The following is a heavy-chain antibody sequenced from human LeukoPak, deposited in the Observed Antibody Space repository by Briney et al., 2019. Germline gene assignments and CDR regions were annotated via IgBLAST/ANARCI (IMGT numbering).Heavy chain of an antibody. CDR1: GFTFSTYA. CDR2: ISGSGGST. V-gene: IGHV3-23*01. Sequence: GGSLRLSCAASGFTFSTYAMSWVRQAPGEGLEWVSTISGSGGSTYYADSVKGRFTISRDNSKNTLYLQMNSPRAEDTAVYYCAKDGCSSTSCYVDYWGQGTLVTVSS. CDR3: AKDGCSSTSCYVDY. J-gene: IGHJ4*02. D-gene: IGHD2-2*01.